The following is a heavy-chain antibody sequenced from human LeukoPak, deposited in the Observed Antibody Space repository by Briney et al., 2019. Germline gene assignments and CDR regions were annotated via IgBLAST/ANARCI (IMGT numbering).Heavy chain of an antibody. J-gene: IGHJ1*01. V-gene: IGHV4-59*01. CDR2: IYYSGST. Sequence: SETLSLTCTVSGGSISSYYWSWIRQPPRKGLEWIGYIYYSGSTNYNPSLKSRVTISVDTSKNQFSLKLSSVSAADTAVYYCARVDDKGYFQHWGQGTLVTVSS. CDR3: ARVDDKGYFQH. CDR1: GGSISSYY. D-gene: IGHD3-22*01.